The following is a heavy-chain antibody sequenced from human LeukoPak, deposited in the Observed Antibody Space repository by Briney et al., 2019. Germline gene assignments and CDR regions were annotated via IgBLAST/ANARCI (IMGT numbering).Heavy chain of an antibody. J-gene: IGHJ5*02. D-gene: IGHD6-19*01. CDR1: GDSVSSNSAA. CDR2: TYYRSKWSN. Sequence: SQTLSLTCAISGDSVSSNSAAWNWIRQSPSRGLEWLGRTYYRSKWSNDYAVSVKSRITINPDTSKNQFSLQLNSVTPEDTAVYYCARVTISVAGTFGWFDPWGQGTLVTVSS. V-gene: IGHV6-1*01. CDR3: ARVTISVAGTFGWFDP.